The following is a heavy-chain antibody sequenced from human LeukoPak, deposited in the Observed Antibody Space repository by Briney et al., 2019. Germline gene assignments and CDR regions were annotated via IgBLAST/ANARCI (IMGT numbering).Heavy chain of an antibody. CDR2: LYPGVST. V-gene: IGHV4-4*07. CDR3: ARFKFYDSTGYSPGHYMDV. D-gene: IGHD3-22*01. Sequence: SETLSLTCTVSGGPIYSYYWSWIRQTAGKGLEWIGRLYPGVSTNYNPSLKSRVTMSVDTSTNQFALKLSAVTAADPAVYYCARFKFYDSTGYSPGHYMDVWGKGTTVTVSS. CDR1: GGPIYSYY. J-gene: IGHJ6*03.